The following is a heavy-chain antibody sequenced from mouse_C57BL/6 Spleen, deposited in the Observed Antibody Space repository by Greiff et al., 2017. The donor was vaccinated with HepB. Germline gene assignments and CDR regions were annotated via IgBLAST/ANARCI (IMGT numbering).Heavy chain of an antibody. Sequence: VQLQQSGPELVKPGASVKISCKASGYSFTGYYMNWVKQSPEKSLEWIGEINPSTGGTTYNQKFKAKATLTVDKSSSTAYMQLKSLTSEDSAVYYCARFDPDAMDYWGQGTSVTVSS. CDR3: ARFDPDAMDY. V-gene: IGHV1-42*01. CDR2: INPSTGGT. J-gene: IGHJ4*01. CDR1: GYSFTGYY.